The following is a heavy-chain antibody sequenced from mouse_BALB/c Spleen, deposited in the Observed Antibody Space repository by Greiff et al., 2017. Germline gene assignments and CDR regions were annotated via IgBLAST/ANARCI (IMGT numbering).Heavy chain of an antibody. CDR3: ARQGYYGNYGAMDY. CDR1: GYSITSDYA. Sequence: VQLKESGPGLVKPSQSLSLTCTVTGYSITSDYAWNWIRQFPGNKLEWMGYISYSGSTSYNPSLKSRISITRDTSKNQFFLQLNSVTTEDTATYYCARQGYYGNYGAMDYWGQGTSVTVSS. J-gene: IGHJ4*01. CDR2: ISYSGST. V-gene: IGHV3-2*02. D-gene: IGHD2-1*01.